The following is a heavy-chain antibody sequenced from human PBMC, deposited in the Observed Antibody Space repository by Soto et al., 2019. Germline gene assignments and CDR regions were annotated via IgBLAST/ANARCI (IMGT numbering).Heavy chain of an antibody. CDR1: GFTFNDYA. V-gene: IGHV3-23*01. CDR3: AKDRLAGNFDY. CDR2: ISATGGST. Sequence: GGSQRLSCAAFGFTFNDYAMNWVLQAPGKGLEWVATISATGGSTYYADSVKGRFTISRDNSKNTLYLQMNGLRVEDTAVYYCAKDRLAGNFDYWGQGTQVTVSS. J-gene: IGHJ4*02.